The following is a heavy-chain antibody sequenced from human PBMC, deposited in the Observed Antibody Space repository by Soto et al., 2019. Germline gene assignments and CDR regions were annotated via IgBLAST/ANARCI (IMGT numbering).Heavy chain of an antibody. D-gene: IGHD3-3*01. Sequence: SETLSLTCAVSGDSFSGYYWSWSRQPPGKGLEWIGEINHSGSTNYNPSLKSRVTISVDTSNNQFSLKLSSVTAADTAVYYCERGFQWSGYYSSYPLQCYLNSQYCYDGMDVWGQGTMVTVYS. CDR3: ERGFQWSGYYSSYPLQCYLNSQYCYDGMDV. CDR1: GDSFSGYY. CDR2: INHSGST. V-gene: IGHV4-34*01. J-gene: IGHJ6*02.